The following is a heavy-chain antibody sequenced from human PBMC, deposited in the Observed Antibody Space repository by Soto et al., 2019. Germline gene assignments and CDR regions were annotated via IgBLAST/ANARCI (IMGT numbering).Heavy chain of an antibody. J-gene: IGHJ4*02. D-gene: IGHD2-2*01. Sequence: SETLSLTCAVSGGSISSGGYYWSWIRQPPGKGLEWIGYIYYSGSTNYNPSLKSRVTISVDTSKNQFSLKLSSVTAADTAVYYCARTRHVVVVPAAMPDYFDYWGQGTLVTVSP. CDR1: GGSISSGGYY. CDR2: IYYSGST. V-gene: IGHV4-61*08. CDR3: ARTRHVVVVPAAMPDYFDY.